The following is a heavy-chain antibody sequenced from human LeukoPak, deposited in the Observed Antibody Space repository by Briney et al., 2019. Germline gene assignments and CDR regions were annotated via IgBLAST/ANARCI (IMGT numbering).Heavy chain of an antibody. CDR3: ARGPRWLQPLDY. CDR2: IYSGGST. D-gene: IGHD5-24*01. V-gene: IGHV3-53*01. Sequence: GGSLRLSCAASGFIFINYGMHWVRQAPGKGLEWVSVIYSGGSTYYADSVKGRFTISRDNSKNTLYLQMNSLRAEDTAVYYCARGPRWLQPLDYWGQGTLVTVSS. CDR1: GFIFINYG. J-gene: IGHJ4*02.